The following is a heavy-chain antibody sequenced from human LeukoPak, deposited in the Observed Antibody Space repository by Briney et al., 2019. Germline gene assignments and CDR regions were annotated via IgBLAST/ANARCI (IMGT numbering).Heavy chain of an antibody. D-gene: IGHD4-23*01. CDR3: ASMRGQGDSRNINSFSDY. J-gene: IGHJ4*02. V-gene: IGHV4-34*01. Sequence: SETLSLTCAVYGGSFSGYYWSWIRQPPGKGLEWIGEINHSGSTNYNPSLKSRVTISVDTSKNQFSLKLSSVTAAGTAVYYCASMRGQGDSRNINSFSDYWGQGTLVTVSS. CDR1: GGSFSGYY. CDR2: INHSGST.